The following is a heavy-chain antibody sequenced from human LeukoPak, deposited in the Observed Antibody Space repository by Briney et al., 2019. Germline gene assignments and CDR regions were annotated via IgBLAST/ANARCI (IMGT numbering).Heavy chain of an antibody. D-gene: IGHD6-13*01. CDR3: ARDWYSSSFGAYYYYGMDV. J-gene: IGHJ6*02. CDR1: GYTFTSYG. V-gene: IGHV1-18*01. CDR2: ISAYNGNT. Sequence: EASVKVSCKASGYTFTSYGISWVRQAPGQGLEWMGWISAYNGNTNYAQKYQGRVTMTTDTSTSTAYMELRSLRPDDTAVYYCARDWYSSSFGAYYYYGMDVWGQGTTVTVSS.